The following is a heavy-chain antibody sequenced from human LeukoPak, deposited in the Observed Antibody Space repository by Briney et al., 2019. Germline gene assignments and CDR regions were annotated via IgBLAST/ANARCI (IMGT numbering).Heavy chain of an antibody. D-gene: IGHD3-22*01. J-gene: IGHJ1*01. CDR1: GFTFSRYW. CDR3: AKDSDYYHSSGYYYAYFQH. CDR2: IGSAASAT. Sequence: GGSLRLSCATSGFTFSRYWMQWVRQAPGKGLEWVSRIGSAASATSYADSVKGRFAISRDNAKNSLYLQMNSLRDEDTAVYYCAKDSDYYHSSGYYYAYFQHWGQGTLVTVSS. V-gene: IGHV3-74*01.